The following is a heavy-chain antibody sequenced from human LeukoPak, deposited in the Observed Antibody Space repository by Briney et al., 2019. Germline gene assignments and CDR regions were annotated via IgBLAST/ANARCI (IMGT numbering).Heavy chain of an antibody. V-gene: IGHV3-30*04. CDR1: GFTFNSYA. CDR2: ISYDGSNK. J-gene: IGHJ4*02. Sequence: GRSLRLSCAASGFTFNSYAIHWVRQAPGKGLEWVAVISYDGSNKYYADSVKGRFTISRDNSKNTLYLQLNSLRPEHPAVYSCARDQLAYSGYDTLFDSSGPGTLLTVPS. CDR3: ARDQLAYSGYDTLFDS. D-gene: IGHD5-12*01.